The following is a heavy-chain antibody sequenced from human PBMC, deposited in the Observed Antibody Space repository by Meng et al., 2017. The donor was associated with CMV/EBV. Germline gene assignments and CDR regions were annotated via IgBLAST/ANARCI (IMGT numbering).Heavy chain of an antibody. V-gene: IGHV3-30*04. D-gene: IGHD5-18*01. CDR1: GFTFSSYA. J-gene: IGHJ6*02. Sequence: GESLKTSWAASGFTFSSYAMHGDRRAPGKGLAWGAVISYDGSNKYYADSVKGRFTISRDNSKNTLYLQMNSLRAEDTAVYDYARDRAGYSYGLWYYYGMDVWGQGTTVTVSS. CDR2: ISYDGSNK. CDR3: ARDRAGYSYGLWYYYGMDV.